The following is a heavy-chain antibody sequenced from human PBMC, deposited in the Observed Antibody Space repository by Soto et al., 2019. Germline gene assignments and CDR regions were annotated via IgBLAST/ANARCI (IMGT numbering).Heavy chain of an antibody. Sequence: QITLKASGPTLVKPTQPLTLTCTFSGFSLSSTRMAVGWIRQSPGKSLEWLALIFWDDDKRYSPFLKSRLTITKDTPKNQVVLTMSNMDPVDTARYYCAHIVVAGLGYYFDYWGQGTLVTVSS. CDR2: IFWDDDK. V-gene: IGHV2-5*02. J-gene: IGHJ4*02. CDR1: GFSLSSTRMA. CDR3: AHIVVAGLGYYFDY. D-gene: IGHD6-19*01.